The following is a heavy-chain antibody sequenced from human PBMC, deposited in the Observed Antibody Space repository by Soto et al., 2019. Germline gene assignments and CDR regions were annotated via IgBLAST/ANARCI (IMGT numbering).Heavy chain of an antibody. CDR2: MNPNSGDT. D-gene: IGHD5-12*01. CDR1: GYRFSDYY. Sequence: QVQLVQSGAEVKKPGASVTVSCKASGYRFSDYYLHWVRQAPGQGPKWMGWMNPNSGDTKYAQKFKGRVTMTRDTSVRTAFMELNWLKSDDTAVYYCARESGGATATLDYYYFYMDVWGIGTTVTVSS. CDR3: ARESGGATATLDYYYFYMDV. J-gene: IGHJ6*03. V-gene: IGHV1-2*02.